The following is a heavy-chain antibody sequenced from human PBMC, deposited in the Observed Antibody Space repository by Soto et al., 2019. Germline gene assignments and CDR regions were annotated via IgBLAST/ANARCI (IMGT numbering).Heavy chain of an antibody. V-gene: IGHV4-59*01. CDR2: IYYSGST. J-gene: IGHJ5*02. Sequence: SETLSLTCTVSGGSISSYYWSWIRQPPGKGLEWIGYIYYSGSTNYNPSLKSRVTISVDTSKNQFSLKLSSVTAADTAVYYCARGGYCSGGSCYINWFDPWGQGTLVTVSS. D-gene: IGHD2-15*01. CDR3: ARGGYCSGGSCYINWFDP. CDR1: GGSISSYY.